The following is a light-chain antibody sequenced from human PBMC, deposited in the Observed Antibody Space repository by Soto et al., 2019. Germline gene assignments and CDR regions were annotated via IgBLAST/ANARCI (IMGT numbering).Light chain of an antibody. CDR3: QQYNSHSFYT. CDR2: LAS. Sequence: DIQMTQSPSTLSASVGDRVTVTCRASQDVGSFLAWYQQKPGKAPKLLIYLASRLETGVPSRFSGSGSGTEFTLTIRGLHPDDVANHFCQQYNSHSFYTFGQGTKLEIK. CDR1: QDVGSF. V-gene: IGKV1-5*03. J-gene: IGKJ2*01.